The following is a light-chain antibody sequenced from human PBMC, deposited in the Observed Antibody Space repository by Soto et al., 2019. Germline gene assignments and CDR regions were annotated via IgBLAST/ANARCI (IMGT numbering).Light chain of an antibody. Sequence: EIVLTQSPGTLSLSPGERATLSCRASQTVRTNYLDWFQHKPGQAPRLLIYGASSRDTGIPDRFSGRGSGRDFPLTMSRLETEDFAVYVCQQYSDSPLALGGGTKVEIK. CDR1: QTVRTNY. CDR3: QQYSDSPLA. CDR2: GAS. V-gene: IGKV3-20*01. J-gene: IGKJ4*01.